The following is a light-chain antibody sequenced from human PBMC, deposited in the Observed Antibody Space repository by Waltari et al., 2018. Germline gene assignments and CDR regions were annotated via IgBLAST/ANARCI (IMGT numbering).Light chain of an antibody. J-gene: IGKJ2*03. CDR2: AAS. Sequence: DIQMTQSPSSLSASVGDRVTVTCRASQVINKELSWYQQKPGKAPTLLIYAASSLQTGVSSRFSGSGSGTDFTLTISSLQPEDVATYYCQQDYTTPYSFGQGTKVEIK. CDR3: QQDYTTPYS. V-gene: IGKV1-27*01. CDR1: QVINKE.